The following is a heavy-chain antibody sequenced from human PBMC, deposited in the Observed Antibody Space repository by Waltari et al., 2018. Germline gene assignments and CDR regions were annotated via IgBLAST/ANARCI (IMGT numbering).Heavy chain of an antibody. V-gene: IGHV1-2*02. CDR1: GYTFTGSD. J-gene: IGHJ4*02. CDR2: INPNSGGT. CDR3: ARVAGATTYFDY. Sequence: QVQLVQSGAEVKKPGASVTVPCKASGYTFTGSDLHSVRQAPGQGLEWMGWINPNSGGTNYAQKFQGRVTMTRDTSISTAYMELSRLRSDDTAVYYCARVAGATTYFDYWGQGTLVTVSS. D-gene: IGHD1-26*01.